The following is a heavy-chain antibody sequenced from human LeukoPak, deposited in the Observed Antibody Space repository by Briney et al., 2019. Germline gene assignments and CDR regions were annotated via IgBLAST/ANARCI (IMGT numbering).Heavy chain of an antibody. CDR1: GGSFSGYY. V-gene: IGHV4-39*01. CDR2: IYYSGST. D-gene: IGHD2-2*01. Sequence: SETLSLTCAVFGGSFSGYYWSWIRQPPGKGLEWIGSIYYSGSTYYNPSLKSRVTISVDTSKNQFSLKLSSVTAADTAVYYCARHGSCSSTSCYGNIDYWGQGTLVTVSS. CDR3: ARHGSCSSTSCYGNIDY. J-gene: IGHJ4*02.